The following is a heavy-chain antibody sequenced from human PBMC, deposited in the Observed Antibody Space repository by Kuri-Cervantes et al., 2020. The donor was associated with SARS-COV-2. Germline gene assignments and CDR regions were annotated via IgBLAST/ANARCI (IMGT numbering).Heavy chain of an antibody. Sequence: ASVKVSCKASGYTFTNYGITWMRQAPGQGLEWVGWISTYNGNTHYAQRLQDRVIMIADTSTTTAYMELTSLRSDDTAVYYCARGGYYDSSGYYYLHEASFGDYWGQGTLVTVSS. V-gene: IGHV1-18*01. CDR3: ARGGYYDSSGYYYLHEASFGDY. CDR1: GYTFTNYG. CDR2: ISTYNGNT. J-gene: IGHJ4*02. D-gene: IGHD3-22*01.